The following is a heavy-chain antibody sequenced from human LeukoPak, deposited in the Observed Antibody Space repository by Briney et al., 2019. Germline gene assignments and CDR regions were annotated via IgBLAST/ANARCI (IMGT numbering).Heavy chain of an antibody. CDR2: AYYSGST. CDR3: ARELGYCSGISCYSVDAFDI. Sequence: SETPSLTCTVSGGSISDGSHYWGWIRQPPGKGLEWIGSAYYSGSTYYNPSLKSRVTISVDTSKNRFSLKLRSVTAADTAMYYCARELGYCSGISCYSVDAFDIWSQGTMVTVSS. D-gene: IGHD2-15*01. J-gene: IGHJ3*02. CDR1: GGSISDGSHY. V-gene: IGHV4-39*07.